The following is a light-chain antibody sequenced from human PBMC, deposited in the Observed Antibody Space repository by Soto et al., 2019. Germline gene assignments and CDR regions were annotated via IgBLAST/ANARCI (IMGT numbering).Light chain of an antibody. CDR2: GAS. J-gene: IGKJ1*01. CDR1: QSVSSNY. CDR3: QQYGSSPPT. Sequence: EIVLTQSPGTLSLSPGERATLSCRASQSVSSNYLAWYQRKPGQAPRLLIYGASNRATGIPNRFRGSGSGTDFTLTITRLEPEDFVVYYWQQYGSSPPTCGQGTKVEI. V-gene: IGKV3-20*01.